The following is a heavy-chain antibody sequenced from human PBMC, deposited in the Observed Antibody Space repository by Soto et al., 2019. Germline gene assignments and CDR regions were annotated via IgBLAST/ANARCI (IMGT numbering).Heavy chain of an antibody. V-gene: IGHV4-39*01. CDR2: FYYSGST. CDR1: ADSLSTSGSY. D-gene: IGHD3-22*01. J-gene: IGHJ3*01. CDR3: ARRGLRLVPL. Sequence: QLQLQESGPGLVRSSETLSLTCTVPADSLSTSGSYLVWIRQPPGKGLEWIGSFYYSGSTSYNSSLQSRLSISVDTSKNLFSLALRSVTAADTAPYYWARRGLRLVPLWGQGTMVTVSS.